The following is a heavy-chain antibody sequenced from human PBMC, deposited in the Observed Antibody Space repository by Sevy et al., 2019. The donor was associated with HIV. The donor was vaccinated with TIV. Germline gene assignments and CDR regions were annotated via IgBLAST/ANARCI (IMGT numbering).Heavy chain of an antibody. CDR1: GYSISSGYY. CDR3: ARVENSTGWYDYYYFDY. V-gene: IGHV4-38-2*01. J-gene: IGHJ4*02. D-gene: IGHD6-19*01. Sequence: SENLSLTCAVSGYSISSGYYWGWIRQPPGKGLEWIGSIYHSGSTYYNPSLKSRVTISVDTSKNQFSLKLSSVTAADTAVYYCARVENSTGWYDYYYFDYWGQGTLVTVSS. CDR2: IYHSGST.